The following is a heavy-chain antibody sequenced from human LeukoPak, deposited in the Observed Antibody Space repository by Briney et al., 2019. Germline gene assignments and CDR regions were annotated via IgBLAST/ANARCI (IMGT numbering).Heavy chain of an antibody. J-gene: IGHJ4*02. V-gene: IGHV4-39*01. CDR1: GGSISSNSYY. CDR3: ARTRYYYNSRSYGAPYYFDY. D-gene: IGHD3-10*01. Sequence: PSETLSLTCAVSGGSISSNSYYWGWIRQPPGKGLEWIGSIYYSGSTYYNPSLKSRVTISVDTSKNQFSLKLSSVTAADTAVYYCARTRYYYNSRSYGAPYYFDYWGQGTLITVSS. CDR2: IYYSGST.